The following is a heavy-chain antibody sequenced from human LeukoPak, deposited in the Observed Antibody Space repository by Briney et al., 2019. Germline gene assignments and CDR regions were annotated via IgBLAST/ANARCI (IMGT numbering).Heavy chain of an antibody. CDR3: AREFWSGFTYPIDY. Sequence: GGSLRLSCAASGFTFDDYTMHWVRQAPGKGLEWVSYISSSGSTIYYADSVKGRFTISRDNAKNSLYLQMNSLRAEDTAVYYCAREFWSGFTYPIDYWGQGTLVTVSS. CDR2: ISSSGSTI. CDR1: GFTFDDYT. V-gene: IGHV3-48*04. J-gene: IGHJ4*02. D-gene: IGHD3-3*01.